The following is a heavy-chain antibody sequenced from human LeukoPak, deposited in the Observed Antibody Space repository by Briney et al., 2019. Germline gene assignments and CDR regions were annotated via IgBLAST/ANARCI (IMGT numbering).Heavy chain of an antibody. CDR2: ISSSSSTI. D-gene: IGHD6-19*01. Sequence: PGGSLRLSCAASGFTFSSYSMNWVRQAPGKGLEWVSYISSSSSTIYYADSVKGRFTISRDNAKNSLYLQMNSLRAEDTAVYYCARDPVAGANDYWGQGTLVTVSS. J-gene: IGHJ4*02. CDR1: GFTFSSYS. V-gene: IGHV3-48*01. CDR3: ARDPVAGANDY.